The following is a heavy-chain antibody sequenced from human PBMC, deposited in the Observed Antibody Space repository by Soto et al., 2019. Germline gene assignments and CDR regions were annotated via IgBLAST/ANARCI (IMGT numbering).Heavy chain of an antibody. CDR1: GFIFEDYD. J-gene: IGHJ2*01. V-gene: IGHV3-9*01. CDR3: VKKSCSHTRCYTGWFFDL. D-gene: IGHD2-15*01. CDR2: ISWNSGDK. Sequence: EVQLVQSGGGLAHPGGSLRLSCEASGFIFEDYDMHWVRQPPGKGQQWVSGISWNSGDKDYGDSVKGRFIISRDNAKNSLDLQMSSLRVEDTATYYCVKKSCSHTRCYTGWFFDLWGRGTLVTVSS.